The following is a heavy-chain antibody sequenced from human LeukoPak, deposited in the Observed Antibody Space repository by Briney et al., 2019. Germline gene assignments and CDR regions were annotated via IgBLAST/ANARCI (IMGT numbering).Heavy chain of an antibody. CDR2: IYTRGTT. V-gene: IGHV4-61*09. CDR1: GGSIRSGSYY. CDR3: ARVYTVMGATTVDHYHYYMDV. J-gene: IGHJ6*03. Sequence: SETLSLTCTVSGGSIRSGSYYWSWIRQPAGKGLEWIGHIYTRGTTNYNPSVKSRVTVSLDTSKNQISRKLSSVTDADTAIYYCARVYTVMGATTVDHYHYYMDVWGKGTTVTVSS. D-gene: IGHD5-18*01.